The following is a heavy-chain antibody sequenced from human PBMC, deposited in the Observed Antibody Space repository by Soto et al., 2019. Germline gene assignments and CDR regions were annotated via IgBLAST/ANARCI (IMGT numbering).Heavy chain of an antibody. D-gene: IGHD2-15*01. CDR2: IRDSADST. J-gene: IGHJ4*02. CDR3: ARATPHSLGYCRGGSCYSLDY. CDR1: GFTFTNYG. V-gene: IGHV3-23*01. Sequence: EVPLLESGGGLVQPGGSLRLSCAASGFTFTNYGINWVRQAPGKGLEWVSSIRDSADSTYYADSVKGRFTVSRDNSKNTLYLQMNSLRAEDTAVYYCARATPHSLGYCRGGSCYSLDYWSQGTLVTVSS.